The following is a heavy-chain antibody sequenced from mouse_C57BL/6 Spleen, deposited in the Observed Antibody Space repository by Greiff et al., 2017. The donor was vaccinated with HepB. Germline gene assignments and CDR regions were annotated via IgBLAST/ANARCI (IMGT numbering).Heavy chain of an antibody. J-gene: IGHJ4*01. CDR1: GYTFTSYG. V-gene: IGHV1-81*01. CDR3: ASSYGNSYYAMDY. Sequence: QVQLKQSGAELARPGASVKLSCKASGYTFTSYGISWVKQRTGQGLEWIGEIYPRSGNTYYNEKFKGKATLTADKSSSTAYMELRSLTSEDSAVYFCASSYGNSYYAMDYWGQGTSVTVSS. D-gene: IGHD2-1*01. CDR2: IYPRSGNT.